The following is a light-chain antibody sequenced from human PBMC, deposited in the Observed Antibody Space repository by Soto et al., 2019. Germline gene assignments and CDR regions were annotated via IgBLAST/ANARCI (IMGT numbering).Light chain of an antibody. V-gene: IGKV1-39*01. Sequence: DIQMTQSPSSLSASVGDRVTITCRTRPEINSYLSWYRQRPGKAPDLLIYAASNLQGGVPARYSGSGSGTSFTLTISSLQPVDVATYHCQQSYMTPFTFGGGTKVEIK. J-gene: IGKJ4*01. CDR1: PEINSY. CDR3: QQSYMTPFT. CDR2: AAS.